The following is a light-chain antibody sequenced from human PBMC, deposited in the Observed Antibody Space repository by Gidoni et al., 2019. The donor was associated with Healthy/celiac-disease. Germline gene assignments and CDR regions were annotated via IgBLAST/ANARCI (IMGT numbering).Light chain of an antibody. J-gene: IGKJ4*01. Sequence: IQMTQSPSTLSASVGDRVTIPCGASQSISSYFNWYQQKPGKAPKLLIYAASSLQSGVPSRFSGSGSGTDFTLTISSLQPEDFATYYCQQSYSTPLTFGGGTKVEIK. CDR3: QQSYSTPLT. V-gene: IGKV1-39*01. CDR2: AAS. CDR1: QSISSY.